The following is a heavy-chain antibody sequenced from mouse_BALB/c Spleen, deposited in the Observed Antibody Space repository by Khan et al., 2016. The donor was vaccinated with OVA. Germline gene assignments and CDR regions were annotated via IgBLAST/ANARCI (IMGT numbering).Heavy chain of an antibody. CDR1: GYTFTSYT. D-gene: IGHD2-14*01. J-gene: IGHJ3*01. CDR2: INPSHGYT. CDR3: VRDGAYHRNDGWFAY. Sequence: VQLQESGAELARPGASLKMSCKASGYTFTSYTIHWIKLRPGQGMEWIGYINPSHGYTNYNQKFKDKATLTADKSSTKAYMQLSSRTSDDSAVYNGVRDGAYHRNDGWFAYWGQGILVTGSA. V-gene: IGHV1-4*01.